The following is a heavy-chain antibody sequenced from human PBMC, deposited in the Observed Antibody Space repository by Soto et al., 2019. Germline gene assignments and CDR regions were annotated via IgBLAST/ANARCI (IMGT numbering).Heavy chain of an antibody. CDR3: ARSGSGSPTSPRRFDY. J-gene: IGHJ4*02. D-gene: IGHD6-19*01. V-gene: IGHV1-46*01. CDR1: GYTFTTYY. Sequence: ASVKVSCKASGYTFTTYYMYWVRQAPGQGLEWMGIINPSGGSTSFAQKFQGRVTITADESTSTAYMELSSLRSEDTAVYYCARSGSGSPTSPRRFDYWGQGTLVTVSS. CDR2: INPSGGST.